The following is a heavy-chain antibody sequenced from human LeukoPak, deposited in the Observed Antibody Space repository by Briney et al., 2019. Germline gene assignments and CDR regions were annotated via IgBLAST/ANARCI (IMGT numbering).Heavy chain of an antibody. D-gene: IGHD5-12*01. J-gene: IGHJ4*02. CDR2: VYTSGTT. CDR1: GGSISGYF. Sequence: PSETLSLTCTVSGGSISGYFWTWIRQPAGKELEWIGRVYTSGTTYYNPSLESRVTISLDTFNNQFSLRETSVTAADTAIYYCARGTEKTRISGYYSFDHWGRGLLVAVSS. CDR3: ARGTEKTRISGYYSFDH. V-gene: IGHV4-4*07.